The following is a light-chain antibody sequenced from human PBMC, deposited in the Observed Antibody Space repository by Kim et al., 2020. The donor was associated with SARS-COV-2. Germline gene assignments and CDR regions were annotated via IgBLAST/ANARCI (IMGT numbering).Light chain of an antibody. CDR3: QAWDSSIV. V-gene: IGLV3-1*01. CDR1: TLGDKY. J-gene: IGLJ2*01. Sequence: SYELTQPPSVSVSTGQTASITCSGDTLGDKYACWYQQKPGQSPVLVIYQDSKRPSGIPERFSGSNSGNTATLTISGTQAMDEADYYCQAWDSSIVFGGGTKLTVL. CDR2: QDS.